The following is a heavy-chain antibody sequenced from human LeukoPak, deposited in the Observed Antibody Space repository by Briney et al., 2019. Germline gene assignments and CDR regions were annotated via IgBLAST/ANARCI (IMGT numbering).Heavy chain of an antibody. D-gene: IGHD3-10*01. V-gene: IGHV4-39*01. CDR2: IYYSGST. J-gene: IGHJ4*02. Sequence: SETLSLTCTVSGGSISSSSYYWGWLRQPPGKGLEWIGSIYYSGSTYYNPSLKSRVTISVDTSKNQFSLKLSSVTAADTAVYYCASLPYYYGSGSYNYWGQGTLVTVSS. CDR3: ASLPYYYGSGSYNY. CDR1: GGSISSSSYY.